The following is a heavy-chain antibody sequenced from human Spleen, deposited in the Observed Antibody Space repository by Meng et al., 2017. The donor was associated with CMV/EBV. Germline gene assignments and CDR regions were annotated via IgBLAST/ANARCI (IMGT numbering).Heavy chain of an antibody. J-gene: IGHJ2*01. D-gene: IGHD2-2*02. V-gene: IGHV3-53*01. CDR3: ARDFMENLGYCSSTSCYTWYFDL. CDR2: IYSGGST. CDR1: NY. Sequence: NYMSWVRQAPGKGLEWVSVIYSGGSTHYADSVKGRFTISRDNSKNTLYLQMNSLRAEDTAVYYCARDFMENLGYCSSTSCYTWYFDLWGRGTLVTVSS.